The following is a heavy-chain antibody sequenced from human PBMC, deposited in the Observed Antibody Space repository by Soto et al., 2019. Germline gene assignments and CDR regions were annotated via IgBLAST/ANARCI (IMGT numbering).Heavy chain of an antibody. V-gene: IGHV3-30*18. CDR2: ISYDGSNK. CDR3: AKRARITGTTYFDY. J-gene: IGHJ4*02. D-gene: IGHD1-7*01. CDR1: GFTFSSYG. Sequence: QVQLVESGGGVVQPGRSLRLSCAASGFTFSSYGMHWVRQAPGKGLEWVAVISYDGSNKYYADSVKGRFTISRDNSKNTLSLQMNSLRAEDTAVYYCAKRARITGTTYFDYWGQGTLVTVSS.